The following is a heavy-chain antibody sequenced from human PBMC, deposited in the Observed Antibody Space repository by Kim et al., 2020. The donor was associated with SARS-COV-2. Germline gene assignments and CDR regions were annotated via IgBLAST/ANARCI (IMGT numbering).Heavy chain of an antibody. CDR3: ARSRDGYNLDY. CDR1: GGSISSGGYY. D-gene: IGHD5-12*01. CDR2: IYYSGTT. V-gene: IGHV4-31*03. Sequence: SETLSLTCTVSGGSISSGGYYWSWIRQHPVKGLEWIGYIYYSGTTYYNPSVKSRVTISVDTSKNQFSLQLSSVTAAETAVYYCARSRDGYNLDYWGQGTLVTVSS. J-gene: IGHJ4*02.